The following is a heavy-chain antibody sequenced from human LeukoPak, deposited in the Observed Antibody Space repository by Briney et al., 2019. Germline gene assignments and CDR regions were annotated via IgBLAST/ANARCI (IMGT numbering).Heavy chain of an antibody. D-gene: IGHD1-14*01. J-gene: IGHJ3*02. Sequence: PSETLSLTCTVSGGSISSHYWSWIRQPPGKGLEWIGYIYYSGSTNYNPSLESRVTISVDTSKNQFSLKLSSVTAADTAVYYCARAAITHGRAFDIWGQGTMVTVSS. V-gene: IGHV4-59*11. CDR1: GGSISSHY. CDR3: ARAAITHGRAFDI. CDR2: IYYSGST.